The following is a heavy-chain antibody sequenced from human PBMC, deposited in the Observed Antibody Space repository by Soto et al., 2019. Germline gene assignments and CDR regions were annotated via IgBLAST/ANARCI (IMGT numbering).Heavy chain of an antibody. D-gene: IGHD4-17*01. Sequence: SETLSLTCAVSSGSISSSNWWSWVRQPPGKGLEWIGEIYHSGSTNYNPSLKSRVTISVDKSKNQFSLKLNSVTAADTAVYYCATGHLGRLYGDYVDYYYYMDVWGKGTTVTVSS. CDR1: SGSISSSNW. CDR3: ATGHLGRLYGDYVDYYYYMDV. CDR2: IYHSGST. J-gene: IGHJ6*03. V-gene: IGHV4-4*02.